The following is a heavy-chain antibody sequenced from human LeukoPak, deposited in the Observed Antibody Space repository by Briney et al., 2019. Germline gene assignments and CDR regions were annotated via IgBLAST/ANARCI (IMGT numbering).Heavy chain of an antibody. V-gene: IGHV1-69*13. CDR2: IIPIFGTA. CDR3: ARGLGIDYYYYMDV. CDR1: GGTFSSYA. J-gene: IGHJ6*03. Sequence: ASVKVSCKASGGTFSSYAISWVRQAPGQGLEWMGGIIPIFGTANYAQKFQGRVTITADESTSTAYMELSSLRSEDTAVYYCARGLGIDYYYYMDVWGKGTTVTVSS. D-gene: IGHD2-21*01.